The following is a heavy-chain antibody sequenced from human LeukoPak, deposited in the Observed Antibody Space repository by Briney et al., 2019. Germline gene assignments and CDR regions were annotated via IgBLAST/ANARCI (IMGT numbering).Heavy chain of an antibody. Sequence: KPSETLSLTCTVSGGSISSYYWSWIRQPPGKGLEWIGYIYYSGSTNYNPSLKSRVTISVDTSKNQSSLKLSSVTAADTAVYYCARDVGGWYDYWGQGTLVTVSS. CDR3: ARDVGGWYDY. D-gene: IGHD6-19*01. CDR1: GGSISSYY. J-gene: IGHJ4*02. CDR2: IYYSGST. V-gene: IGHV4-59*01.